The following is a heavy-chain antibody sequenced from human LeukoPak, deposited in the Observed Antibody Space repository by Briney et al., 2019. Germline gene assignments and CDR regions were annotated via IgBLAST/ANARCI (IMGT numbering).Heavy chain of an antibody. V-gene: IGHV5-51*01. D-gene: IGHD3-16*01. CDR1: GYSFTSYW. CDR2: IYPGDSDT. J-gene: IGHJ6*02. Sequence: GESLKISCKVSGYSFTSYWIGWVRQMPGKGLEWMGIIYPGDSDTRYSPSFQGQVTISADKSISTAYLQWSSLKASDTAMYYCARHEGLTSYYYGMDVWGQGTTVTVSS. CDR3: ARHEGLTSYYYGMDV.